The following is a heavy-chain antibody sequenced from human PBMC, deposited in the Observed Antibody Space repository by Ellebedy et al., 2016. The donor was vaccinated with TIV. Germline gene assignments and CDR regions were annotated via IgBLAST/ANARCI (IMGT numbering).Heavy chain of an antibody. CDR2: ISRIGRTI. Sequence: GESLKISCSASGFTFSAYYMSWIRQAPGKGLGWVSCISRIGRTIYSADSVKGRFTISRDNAKNSLYLQMNSLRAEDTAVYYCARGYSSSWFFFDYWGQGTLVTVSS. J-gene: IGHJ4*02. CDR1: GFTFSAYY. D-gene: IGHD6-13*01. CDR3: ARGYSSSWFFFDY. V-gene: IGHV3-11*04.